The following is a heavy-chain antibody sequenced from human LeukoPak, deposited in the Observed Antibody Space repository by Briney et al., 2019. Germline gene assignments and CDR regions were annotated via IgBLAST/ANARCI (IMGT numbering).Heavy chain of an antibody. CDR3: ARVVGNTNFDS. D-gene: IGHD2-21*01. V-gene: IGHV4-4*02. CDR2: IYHTGST. CDR1: GASISGTDW. J-gene: IGHJ4*02. Sequence: SGTLSLTCAVSGASISGTDWWSWVRQPPGKGLEWIGEIYHTGSTNYNPSLESRVTISVDKSKSHFSLKVTSVTAADTAIYYCARVVGNTNFDSWGQGALVTVSS.